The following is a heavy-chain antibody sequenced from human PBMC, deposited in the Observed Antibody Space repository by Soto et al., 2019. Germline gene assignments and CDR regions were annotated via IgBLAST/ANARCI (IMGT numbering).Heavy chain of an antibody. V-gene: IGHV1-69*06. CDR3: ARKRVTTFPYYYYYGMDV. CDR1: GGTFSSYA. CDR2: IIPIFGTA. J-gene: IGHJ6*02. Sequence: QVQLVQSGAEVKKPGSSVKVSCKASGGTFSSYAISWVRQAPGQGLEWMGGIIPIFGTANYAQKFQGRVTITADKCTSTAYMELSSLRSEDKGVYYCARKRVTTFPYYYYYGMDVWGQGATVTVSS. D-gene: IGHD4-4*01.